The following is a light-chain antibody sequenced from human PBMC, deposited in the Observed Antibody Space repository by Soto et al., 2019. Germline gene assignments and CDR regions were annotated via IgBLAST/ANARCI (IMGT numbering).Light chain of an antibody. CDR3: SSYSSSTTHVV. CDR2: DVT. CDR1: SSDVGDFNY. Sequence: QSALTQPASVSGSPGRSVTISCTGTSSDVGDFNYVSWYQHLPGSAPKLIIYDVTNRPSGFSYRFSASKSGRTASLTISGLQAEDEADYYCSSYSSSTTHVVFGGGTKLTVL. V-gene: IGLV2-14*03. J-gene: IGLJ2*01.